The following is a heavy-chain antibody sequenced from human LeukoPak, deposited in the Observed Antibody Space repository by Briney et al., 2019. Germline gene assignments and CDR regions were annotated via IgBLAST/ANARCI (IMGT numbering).Heavy chain of an antibody. V-gene: IGHV3-74*01. CDR3: ARIFVVASADLPWYFDL. CDR2: INSDGSST. Sequence: GGSLRLTCAASGFTFSSYWMHWVRQPPGKGLEWVSRINSDGSSTNYADSVKGRFTISRDNAKNTLSLQMSSLRAEDTAVYYCARIFVVASADLPWYFDLWGRGTLVTVSS. CDR1: GFTFSSYW. J-gene: IGHJ2*01. D-gene: IGHD2-2*01.